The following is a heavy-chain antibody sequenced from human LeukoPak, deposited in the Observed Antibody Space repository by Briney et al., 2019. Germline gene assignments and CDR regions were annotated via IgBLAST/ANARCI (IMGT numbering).Heavy chain of an antibody. CDR1: GGSISSSY. J-gene: IGHJ4*02. Sequence: PSETLSLTCTVSGGSISSSYWSWIRQPPGKGLEWIGYIYYIGSTNYNPSLKSRVTISVDTSKNQFSLKLTSVTAADTAVYYCAAEEDYWGQGTLVTVSS. V-gene: IGHV4-59*01. CDR2: IYYIGST. CDR3: AAEEDY.